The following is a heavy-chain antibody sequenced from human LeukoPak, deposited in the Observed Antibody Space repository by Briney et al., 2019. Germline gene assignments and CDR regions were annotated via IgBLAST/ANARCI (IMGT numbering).Heavy chain of an antibody. Sequence: PGGSLRLSCAVSGFTFSSYWMHWVRQGPGKGLVWVSRINSDGSSTNYADSVKGRFTISRDNAKNTLYLQMNSLRAEDTAVYYCAKEHGSGSFDYWGQGTLVTVSS. CDR3: AKEHGSGSFDY. J-gene: IGHJ4*02. D-gene: IGHD3-10*01. V-gene: IGHV3-74*01. CDR1: GFTFSSYW. CDR2: INSDGSST.